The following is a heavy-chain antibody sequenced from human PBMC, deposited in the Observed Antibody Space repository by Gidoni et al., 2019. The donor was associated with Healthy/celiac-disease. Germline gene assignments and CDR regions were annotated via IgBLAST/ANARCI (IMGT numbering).Heavy chain of an antibody. CDR2: IEPSDSYT. V-gene: IGHV5-10-1*03. D-gene: IGHD2-15*01. Sequence: EVQLVQSGAEVKKPGESLRISCKGSGYSFTSYWLSWVRQMPGKGLEWMGRIEPSDSYTNYSPSFQGHVTISADKSISTAYLQWSSLKASDTAMYYCARHEGYCSGGSCYPLLRTPERYFDYWGQGTLVTVSS. CDR3: ARHEGYCSGGSCYPLLRTPERYFDY. CDR1: GYSFTSYW. J-gene: IGHJ4*02.